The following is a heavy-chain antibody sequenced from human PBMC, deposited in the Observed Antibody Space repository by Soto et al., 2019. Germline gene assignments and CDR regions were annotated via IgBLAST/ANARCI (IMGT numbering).Heavy chain of an antibody. V-gene: IGHV1-69*13. D-gene: IGHD6-6*01. CDR1: GGTFSSYA. CDR3: ARCGLVPLYYYYGMDV. CDR2: IIPIFGTA. J-gene: IGHJ6*02. Sequence: SSVKVSCKASGGTFSSYAISWVRQAPGQGLEWMGGIIPIFGTANYAQKFQGRVTITADESTSTAYMELSSLRSEDTAVYYCARCGLVPLYYYYGMDVWGQGTPVTVS.